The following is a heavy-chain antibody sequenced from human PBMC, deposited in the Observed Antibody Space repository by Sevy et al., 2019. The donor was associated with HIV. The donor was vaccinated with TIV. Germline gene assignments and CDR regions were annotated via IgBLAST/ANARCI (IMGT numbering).Heavy chain of an antibody. CDR2: IKSKVDGGTT. CDR3: ATDPIIVLMVTDGMDV. V-gene: IGHV3-15*01. Sequence: GGSLRLSCAVPGLTFTYAWMSWVRQAPGKGLEWVGRIKSKVDGGTTDYGAPVKGRFTISRDDSKNTLYLQMNSLKTEDTAVYYCATDPIIVLMVTDGMDVWGQGTTVTVSS. D-gene: IGHD2-8*01. CDR1: GLTFTYAW. J-gene: IGHJ6*02.